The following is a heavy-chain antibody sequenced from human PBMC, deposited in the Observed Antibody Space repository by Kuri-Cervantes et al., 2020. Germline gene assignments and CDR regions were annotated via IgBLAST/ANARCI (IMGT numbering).Heavy chain of an antibody. J-gene: IGHJ4*02. D-gene: IGHD1-26*01. CDR1: GYTFTSYG. CDR3: ATAGSYYEFVDY. V-gene: IGHV1-24*01. Sequence: ASVKVSCKASGYTFTSYGISWVRQAPGKGLEWIGGFDPEDGETIYAQKFQGRVTMTEDTSTDTAYMELSSLRSEDTAVYYCATAGSYYEFVDYWGQGTLVTVSS. CDR2: FDPEDGET.